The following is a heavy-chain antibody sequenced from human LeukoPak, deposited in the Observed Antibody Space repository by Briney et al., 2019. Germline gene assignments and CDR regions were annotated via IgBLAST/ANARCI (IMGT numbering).Heavy chain of an antibody. J-gene: IGHJ4*02. CDR2: INHSGST. CDR3: ARGRYYDSSGYYLFVIRLHFDY. CDR1: GGSFSGYY. D-gene: IGHD3-22*01. Sequence: SETLSLTCAVYGGSFSGYYWSWIRQPPGKGLEWIGEINHSGSTNYNPSLKSRVTMSVDTSKNQFSLKLSSVTAADTAVYYCARGRYYDSSGYYLFVIRLHFDYWGQGTLVTVSS. V-gene: IGHV4-34*01.